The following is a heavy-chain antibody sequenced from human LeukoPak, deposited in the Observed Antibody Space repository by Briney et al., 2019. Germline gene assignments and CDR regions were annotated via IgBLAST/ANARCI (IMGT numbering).Heavy chain of an antibody. Sequence: GGSLRLSCAASGFTFSSYSMNWVRQAPGKGLEWVSYISSSSSTIYYADSVKGRFTISRDNAKNTLYLQMNSLRVEDTAVYYCARDFYGGKVDSYWGQGTLVSVSS. V-gene: IGHV3-48*04. CDR2: ISSSSSTI. CDR3: ARDFYGGKVDSY. D-gene: IGHD4-23*01. J-gene: IGHJ4*02. CDR1: GFTFSSYS.